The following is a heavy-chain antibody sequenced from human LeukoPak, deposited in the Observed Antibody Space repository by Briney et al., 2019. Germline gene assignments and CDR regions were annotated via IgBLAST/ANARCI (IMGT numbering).Heavy chain of an antibody. Sequence: SETLSLTCTVSGGSVSSGSYYWSWIRQPPGKGLEWIGYIYYSGSTSYNPSLKSRVTISVDTSKNQFSLKLSSVTAADTAVYYCAGNYDILTGIGYYGMDVWGKGTTVTVSS. J-gene: IGHJ6*04. V-gene: IGHV4-61*01. CDR2: IYYSGST. CDR1: GGSVSSGSYY. D-gene: IGHD3-9*01. CDR3: AGNYDILTGIGYYGMDV.